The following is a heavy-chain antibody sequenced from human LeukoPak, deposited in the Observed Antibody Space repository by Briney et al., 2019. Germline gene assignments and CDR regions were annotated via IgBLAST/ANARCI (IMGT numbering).Heavy chain of an antibody. CDR1: GCSISSGGYY. D-gene: IGHD3-10*01. J-gene: IGHJ4*02. Sequence: SQTLSLTCTVSGCSISSGGYYWSWIRQHPGKGLEWIGYIYYSGSTCYNPSLKSRVTISVDTSKNQFSLKLSSVTAADTAVYYCARGIWFGESYLDYWGQGTLVTVSS. V-gene: IGHV4-31*03. CDR2: IYYSGST. CDR3: ARGIWFGESYLDY.